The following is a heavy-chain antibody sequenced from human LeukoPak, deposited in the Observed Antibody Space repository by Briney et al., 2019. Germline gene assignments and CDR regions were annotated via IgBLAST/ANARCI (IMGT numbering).Heavy chain of an antibody. Sequence: GGSLRLSCAASGFTFSSYSMSWVRQAPGKGLEWVSSITTSSTYISYADSVKGRFTISRDNAKNSLYLQMNSLRAEDTAVYYCARGKYSSGWFDYWGQGTLVTVS. CDR1: GFTFSSYS. CDR3: ARGKYSSGWFDY. J-gene: IGHJ4*02. CDR2: ITTSSTYI. V-gene: IGHV3-21*01. D-gene: IGHD6-19*01.